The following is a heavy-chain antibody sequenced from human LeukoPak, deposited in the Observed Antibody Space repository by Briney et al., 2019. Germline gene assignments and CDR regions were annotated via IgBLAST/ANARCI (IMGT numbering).Heavy chain of an antibody. V-gene: IGHV3-30-3*01. CDR2: ISYDGSNK. Sequence: GGSLRLSCAASGFTFSSYAMHWARKAPGKGLEWVAVISYDGSNKYYADSVKGRFTISRDNSKNTLYLQMNSLRAEDTAVYYCARVRYGDLTFDYWGQGTLVTVSS. CDR3: ARVRYGDLTFDY. CDR1: GFTFSSYA. J-gene: IGHJ4*02. D-gene: IGHD4-17*01.